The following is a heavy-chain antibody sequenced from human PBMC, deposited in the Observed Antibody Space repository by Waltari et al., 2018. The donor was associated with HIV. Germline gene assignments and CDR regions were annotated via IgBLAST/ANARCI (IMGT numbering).Heavy chain of an antibody. J-gene: IGHJ4*02. CDR1: GCTFTGYY. V-gene: IGHV1-2*02. D-gene: IGHD1-1*01. CDR2: INPNSGGT. Sequence: QVQLVQSGAEVKKPGASVKVSCKASGCTFTGYYMHWGRQDPGQGLEWMGWINPNSGGTNYAQKFQGRVTMTRDTSIITAYMELSRLGSDDTAVYYCARDGYTNPVLNPSITDYWGQGTLVTVSS. CDR3: ARDGYTNPVLNPSITDY.